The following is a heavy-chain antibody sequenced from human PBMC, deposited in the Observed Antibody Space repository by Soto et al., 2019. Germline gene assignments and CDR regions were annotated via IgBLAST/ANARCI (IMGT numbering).Heavy chain of an antibody. CDR3: VEGWNDF. CDR1: GFMFSSAW. V-gene: IGHV3-15*01. CDR2: IKSKKDGGAR. D-gene: IGHD1-1*01. J-gene: IGHJ4*02. Sequence: EVQVVESGGDLVEPGGSLRLSCATSGFMFSSAWRSWVRQAPGKGLEWVARIKSKKDGGARDYAAPVNGRFSISRDDSKSTVYLQMNSLRAEDTALYYCVEGWNDFWGQGTLVTVSS.